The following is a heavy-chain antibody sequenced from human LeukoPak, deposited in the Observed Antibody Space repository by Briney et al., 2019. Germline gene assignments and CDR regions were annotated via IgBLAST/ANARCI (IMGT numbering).Heavy chain of an antibody. CDR1: WFNFSGSA. D-gene: IGHD3-22*01. CDR3: TTMTTGHFYAFDI. J-gene: IGHJ3*02. CDR2: IRSKANSYLP. V-gene: IGHV3-73*01. Sequence: PGGSLRPSCAASWFNFSGSAMHWVRQTSRQGRAWVGRIRSKANSYLPAYAASVNGSFTISRDDSKNTAYLQMNSMRTEHTAVYYCTTMTTGHFYAFDIWGQGTMVTVSS.